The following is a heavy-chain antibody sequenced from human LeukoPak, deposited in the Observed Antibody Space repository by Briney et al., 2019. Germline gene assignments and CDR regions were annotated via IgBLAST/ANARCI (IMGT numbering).Heavy chain of an antibody. V-gene: IGHV3-43D*03. D-gene: IGHD6-13*01. CDR2: ISWDSGNT. J-gene: IGHJ1*01. Sequence: AGGSLRLSCAASGFTFNDYAMHWVRHAPGKGLEWGSLISWDSGNTYYADSVKGRFTISRDNSKNSLSLQMNSLRAEDTALYYCAKGPGAAVGKRYIQHWGQGTLVTVSS. CDR3: AKGPGAAVGKRYIQH. CDR1: GFTFNDYA.